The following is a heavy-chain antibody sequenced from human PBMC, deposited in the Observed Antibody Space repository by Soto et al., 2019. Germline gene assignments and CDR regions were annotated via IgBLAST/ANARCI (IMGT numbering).Heavy chain of an antibody. CDR2: IDTSSTKI. J-gene: IGHJ4*02. V-gene: IGHV3-11*01. CDR1: GYTFSDYY. CDR3: ASHYDMWSGYLSPVDY. D-gene: IGHD3-3*01. Sequence: QVQLVESGGDLVKRGGSLRLSCAASGYTFSDYYMSWIRQAPGKGLEWISYIDTSSTKIYYADSVKGRFIISRDNAKKSLYLEMNSLRDEDTAVYYCASHYDMWSGYLSPVDYWGQGTLVTVAS.